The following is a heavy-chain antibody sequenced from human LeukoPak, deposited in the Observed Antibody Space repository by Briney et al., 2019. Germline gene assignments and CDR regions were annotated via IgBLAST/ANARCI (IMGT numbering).Heavy chain of an antibody. Sequence: GGSLRLSCAASGFTFSSYSMNWVRQAPGKGLEWVSAISGSGGSTYYADSVKGRFTISRDNSKNTLYLQMNSLRAEDTAVYYCAKDWGLQYPTEYFQHWGQGTLVTVSS. V-gene: IGHV3-23*01. CDR2: ISGSGGST. D-gene: IGHD4-4*01. CDR3: AKDWGLQYPTEYFQH. J-gene: IGHJ1*01. CDR1: GFTFSSYS.